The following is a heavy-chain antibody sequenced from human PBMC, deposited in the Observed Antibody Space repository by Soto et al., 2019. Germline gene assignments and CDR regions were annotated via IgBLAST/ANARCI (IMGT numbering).Heavy chain of an antibody. CDR2: MSFDGTYK. J-gene: IGHJ4*02. V-gene: IGHV3-30*18. D-gene: IGHD4-17*01. Sequence: QVQLAESGGGVVQPGRSLRLSCMGSGFRFSAYGMHWVRQAPGKGLEWVAMMSFDGTYKYSADSVKGRFIISRDNSKNTLFLQMNSLRAEDTAVYYCAKDRRDGEYNSVYDFWGQGTLVTVSS. CDR3: AKDRRDGEYNSVYDF. CDR1: GFRFSAYG.